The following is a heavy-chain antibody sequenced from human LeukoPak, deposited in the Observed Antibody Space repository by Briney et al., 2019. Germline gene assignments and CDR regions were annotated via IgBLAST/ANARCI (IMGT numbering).Heavy chain of an antibody. D-gene: IGHD6-13*01. V-gene: IGHV3-48*03. CDR3: AREVLSSSWLDDY. Sequence: GGSLRLSCAASGFTFSSYEMNWVRQAPGKGLEWVSYISSSGSTIYYADSVKGRFTISRDNAKNSLYLQMNSLRAEDTAVYYCAREVLSSSWLDDYWGQGTLVTVSS. J-gene: IGHJ4*02. CDR1: GFTFSSYE. CDR2: ISSSGSTI.